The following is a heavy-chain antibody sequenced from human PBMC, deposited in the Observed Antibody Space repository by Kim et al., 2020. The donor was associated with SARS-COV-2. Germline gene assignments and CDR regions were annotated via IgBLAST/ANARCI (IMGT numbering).Heavy chain of an antibody. CDR3: ARDGESGYYAYYGMDV. J-gene: IGHJ6*02. CDR1: GGSISSYY. CDR2: IYYSGST. D-gene: IGHD3-22*01. V-gene: IGHV4-59*01. Sequence: SETLSLICTVSGGSISSYYWSWIRQPPGKGLEWIGYIYYSGSTNYNPSLKSRVTISVDTSKNQFSLKLSSVTAADTAVYYCARDGESGYYAYYGMDVWGQGTTVTVSS.